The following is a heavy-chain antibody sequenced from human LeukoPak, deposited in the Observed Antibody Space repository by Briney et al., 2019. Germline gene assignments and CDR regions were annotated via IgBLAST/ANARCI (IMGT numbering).Heavy chain of an antibody. V-gene: IGHV1-8*01. D-gene: IGHD2-2*01. CDR3: ARGRGIVVVPAADYGMDV. J-gene: IGHJ6*02. CDR1: GYTFTSYD. Sequence: GASVKVSCKASGYTFTSYDINWVRQATGQGLEWMGWMNPNSGNTGYAQKFQGRVTMTRNTSISTAYMELSSLRSEDTAVYYCARGRGIVVVPAADYGMDVWGQGTTVAVSS. CDR2: MNPNSGNT.